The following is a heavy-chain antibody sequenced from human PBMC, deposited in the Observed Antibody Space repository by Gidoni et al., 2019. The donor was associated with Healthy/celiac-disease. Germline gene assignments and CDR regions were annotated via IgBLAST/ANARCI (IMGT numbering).Heavy chain of an antibody. CDR1: GGSISSSSYY. J-gene: IGHJ5*02. Sequence: QLQLQESGPGLVTPSETLSLTCTVPGGSISSSSYYWGWIRPPPGKGLEWIGSIYYSGSTYYNPSLKSRVTISVDTSKNQFSLKLSSVTAADTAVYYCARFLESVRFDPWGQGTLVTVSS. CDR3: ARFLESVRFDP. CDR2: IYYSGST. V-gene: IGHV4-39*01. D-gene: IGHD3-3*01.